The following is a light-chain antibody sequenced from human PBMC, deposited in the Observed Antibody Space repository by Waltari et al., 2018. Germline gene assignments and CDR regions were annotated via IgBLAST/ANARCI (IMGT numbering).Light chain of an antibody. J-gene: IGLJ3*02. V-gene: IGLV1-44*01. CDR1: SPNLGNTV. CDR2: RND. CDR3: ASWDDSLNGHWV. Sequence: QSVLTQPPSASGTPGQRVTISCSGTSPNLGNTVVNWYQPVPGTAPKLLIYRNDLRPSGVPDRFSASKSGTSASLAISGLQSEDEAEYYCASWDDSLNGHWVFGGGTMVTVL.